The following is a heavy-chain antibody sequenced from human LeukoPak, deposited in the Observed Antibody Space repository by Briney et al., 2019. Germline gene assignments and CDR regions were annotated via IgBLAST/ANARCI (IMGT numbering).Heavy chain of an antibody. D-gene: IGHD3-3*01. CDR3: AKEKIITIFGVEPNFDY. Sequence: GRSLRLSCAASGFTFSSYAMHWVRQAPGKGLEWVAVISYDGSNKYYADSVKGRFTISRDNSKNTLYLQMNSLRAEDTAVYYCAKEKIITIFGVEPNFDYWGQGTLVTVSS. V-gene: IGHV3-30-3*01. CDR1: GFTFSSYA. CDR2: ISYDGSNK. J-gene: IGHJ4*02.